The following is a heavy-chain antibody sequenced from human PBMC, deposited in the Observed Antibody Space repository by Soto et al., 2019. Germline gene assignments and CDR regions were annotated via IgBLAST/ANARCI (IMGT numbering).Heavy chain of an antibody. CDR3: ATYDFDGGSHRFDH. V-gene: IGHV4-59*12. J-gene: IGHJ5*02. CDR1: GASIRNYF. D-gene: IGHD3-3*01. Sequence: QVLLQESGPRLVKPSETLSLSCTISGASIRNYFWSWLRQPPGKGLEWIGQIYYSGSTNYNSSLKSRATISIDLSKSQFSLQLTSVTAADTAFYYCATYDFDGGSHRFDHWGQGSLVTVSS. CDR2: IYYSGST.